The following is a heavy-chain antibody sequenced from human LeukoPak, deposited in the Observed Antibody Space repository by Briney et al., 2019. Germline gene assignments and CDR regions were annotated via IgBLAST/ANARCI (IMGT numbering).Heavy chain of an antibody. CDR2: INPSGGST. CDR1: GYSFTSYY. D-gene: IGHD2-15*01. Sequence: ASVKVSCKASGYSFTSYYMHWVRQAPGQGLEWMGIINPSGGSTSYAQKFQGRVTMTRDTSTSTVYMELSSLRSEDTAVYYCARDAGGCSGGSCHTLFDYWGQGTLVTVSS. CDR3: ARDAGGCSGGSCHTLFDY. J-gene: IGHJ4*02. V-gene: IGHV1-46*01.